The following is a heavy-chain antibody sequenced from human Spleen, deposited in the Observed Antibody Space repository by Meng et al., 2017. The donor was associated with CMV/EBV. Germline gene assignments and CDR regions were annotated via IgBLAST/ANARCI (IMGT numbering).Heavy chain of an antibody. CDR2: MRYDVTNK. V-gene: IGHV3-30*02. CDR1: SSFG. CDR3: AKELTELRTSGYYYGSLDY. J-gene: IGHJ4*02. Sequence: SSFGMLWVRQAPGKGLDWVAFMRYDVTNKFYADSVRGRFAISRDNSKNTLYLQMDSLRAEDTAVYYCAKELTELRTSGYYYGSLDYWGQGTLVTVSS. D-gene: IGHD3-22*01.